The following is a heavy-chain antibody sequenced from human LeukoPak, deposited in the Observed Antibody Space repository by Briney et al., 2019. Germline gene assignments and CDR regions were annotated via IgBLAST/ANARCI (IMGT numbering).Heavy chain of an antibody. J-gene: IGHJ4*02. D-gene: IGHD5-18*01. V-gene: IGHV3-23*01. CDR2: ISGSGGST. CDR3: TRGYTSGPRLSPTFFDY. Sequence: GGSLRLSCAASAFTFSSYAMSWVRQAPGKGLEWVSAISGSGGSTYYADSVKGRFTISRDNSKNTLSLQMNSLRAEDTAVYYCTRGYTSGPRLSPTFFDYWGQGTLVTVSS. CDR1: AFTFSSYA.